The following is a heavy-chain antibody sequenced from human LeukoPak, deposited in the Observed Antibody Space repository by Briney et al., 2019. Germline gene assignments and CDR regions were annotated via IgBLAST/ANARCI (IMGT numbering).Heavy chain of an antibody. J-gene: IGHJ6*02. V-gene: IGHV3-23*01. Sequence: GGSLRLSCAASGFTFSNYAMTWVRQAPGKGLEWVSAISGSGGSTYYADSVKGRFTISRDNSKNTLYLQMNSLRAEDTAVYYCAKDKTGTTLYYYYGMDVWGQGTTVTVSS. CDR1: GFTFSNYA. D-gene: IGHD1-7*01. CDR2: ISGSGGST. CDR3: AKDKTGTTLYYYYGMDV.